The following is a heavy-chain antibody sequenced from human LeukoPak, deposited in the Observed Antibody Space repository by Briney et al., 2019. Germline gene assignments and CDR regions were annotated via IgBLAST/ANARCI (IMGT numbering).Heavy chain of an antibody. CDR1: GGSISSSSYY. CDR2: IYYSGST. CDR3: ARFLGYGDSLFHYYYYYGMDV. Sequence: KPSETLSLTCTVSGGSISSSSYYWGWIRQPPGKGLEWIGSIYYSGSTNYNPSLKSRVTISVDTSKNQFSLKLSSVTAADTAVYYCARFLGYGDSLFHYYYYYGMDVWGQGTTVTVSS. D-gene: IGHD4-17*01. V-gene: IGHV4-39*07. J-gene: IGHJ6*02.